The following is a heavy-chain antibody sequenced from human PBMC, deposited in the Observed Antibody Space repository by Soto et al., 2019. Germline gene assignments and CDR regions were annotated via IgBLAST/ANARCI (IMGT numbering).Heavy chain of an antibody. CDR3: AKEGSSTWFVDS. V-gene: IGHV3-23*01. D-gene: IGHD6-13*01. CDR2: ISGSGGFT. Sequence: EVQLLESGGGLVQPGGSLRLSCAVSGFTFSSYAMNWVRQAPGKGLEWVSSISGSGGFTYYADSVKGRFTMSRDNSKNTLYLQMNSLRADDTAVYYCAKEGSSTWFVDSWGQGTLVTVSS. CDR1: GFTFSSYA. J-gene: IGHJ4*02.